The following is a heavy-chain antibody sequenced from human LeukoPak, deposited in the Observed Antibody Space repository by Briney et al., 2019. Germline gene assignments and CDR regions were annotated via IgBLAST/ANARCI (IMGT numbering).Heavy chain of an antibody. CDR3: AKDSPNLPPNIPPHYYYYMDV. V-gene: IGHV3-23*01. J-gene: IGHJ6*03. CDR2: ISGSGGNT. D-gene: IGHD2-21*01. CDR1: GFTFSSYA. Sequence: GGSLRLSCAASGFTFSSYAMSWVRQAPGKGLEWVSAISGSGGNTYYADSVKGRFTISRDNSKNTLYLQMNSLRAEDTAVYYCAKDSPNLPPNIPPHYYYYMDVWGKGTTVTVSS.